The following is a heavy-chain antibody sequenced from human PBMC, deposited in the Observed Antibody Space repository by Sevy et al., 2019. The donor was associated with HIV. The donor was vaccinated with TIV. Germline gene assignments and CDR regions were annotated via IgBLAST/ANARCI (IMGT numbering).Heavy chain of an antibody. CDR1: GFTFSIYW. Sequence: GGSLRLSCAASGFTFSIYWMTWVRQAPGKGLEWVANIKEDGSEEYYEDSVKGRFTISRDNAKNSLFLQLNSLRVEDTAMYYCASDSPDYGAYDYLGQGTLVTVSS. CDR2: IKEDGSEE. CDR3: ASDSPDYGAYDY. V-gene: IGHV3-7*01. J-gene: IGHJ4*02. D-gene: IGHD3-10*01.